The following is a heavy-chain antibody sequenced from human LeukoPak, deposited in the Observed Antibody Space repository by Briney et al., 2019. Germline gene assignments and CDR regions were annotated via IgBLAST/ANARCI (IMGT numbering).Heavy chain of an antibody. J-gene: IGHJ4*02. Sequence: GRSLRLSCAASGFTFSSYGMHWVRQAPGKGLEWVAVISYDGSNKYYADSVKGRFTISRDNSKNTLYLQMNSLRAEDTAVYYCAKPPMGSSSSWGYFDYWGQGTLVTVSS. CDR3: AKPPMGSSSSWGYFDY. CDR2: ISYDGSNK. CDR1: GFTFSSYG. V-gene: IGHV3-30*18. D-gene: IGHD6-13*01.